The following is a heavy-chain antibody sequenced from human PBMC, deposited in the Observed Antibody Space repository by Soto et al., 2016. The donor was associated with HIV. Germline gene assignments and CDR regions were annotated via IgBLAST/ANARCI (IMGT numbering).Heavy chain of an antibody. D-gene: IGHD2-8*01. J-gene: IGHJ6*02. Sequence: VQLQESGPGLVKPSKALSLTCTVSGASISVYYWNWIRQSPGKGLEWIGYVYSEGNTNYNPSLKSRVTISLDTSKSQFSLKLSSVTAADTAVYFCARAGVLPNKYYYGMDVCGQGTTVTVSS. CDR1: GASISVYY. CDR2: VYSEGNT. CDR3: ARAGVLPNKYYYGMDV. V-gene: IGHV4-59*01.